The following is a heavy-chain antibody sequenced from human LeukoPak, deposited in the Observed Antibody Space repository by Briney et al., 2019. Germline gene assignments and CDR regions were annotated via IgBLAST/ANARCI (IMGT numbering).Heavy chain of an antibody. CDR3: ARRIQLWSRPFDY. V-gene: IGHV3-23*01. CDR2: ISGSGGST. Sequence: PGGSLRLSCAASGFTFSSYAMSWVRQAPGKGLEWVSAISGSGGSTYYADSVKGRFTISRDNSKNTLYLQTNSLRAEDTAVYYCARRIQLWSRPFDYWGQGTLVTVSS. D-gene: IGHD5-18*01. CDR1: GFTFSSYA. J-gene: IGHJ4*02.